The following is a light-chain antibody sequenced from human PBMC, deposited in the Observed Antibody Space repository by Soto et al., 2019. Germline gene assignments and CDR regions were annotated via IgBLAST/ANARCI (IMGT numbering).Light chain of an antibody. J-gene: IGKJ1*01. CDR1: QTLSSRH. V-gene: IGKV3-20*01. Sequence: VLTQSPGTLSLSPGERATLSCRASQTLSSRHLAWYQQKPGQAPRLLIYGSSSRATDIPDRFSGRGSGTDFTLTISTLEPEDFAIYYCQQYGYSRTFGQGTKVEIK. CDR3: QQYGYSRT. CDR2: GSS.